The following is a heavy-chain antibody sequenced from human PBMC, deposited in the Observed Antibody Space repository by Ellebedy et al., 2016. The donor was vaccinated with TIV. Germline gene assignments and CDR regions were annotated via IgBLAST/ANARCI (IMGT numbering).Heavy chain of an antibody. CDR3: ARDRSMIVVNDASDI. V-gene: IGHV3-33*01. Sequence: GESLKISCAASGFTFSSYGMHWVRQAPGKGLEWVALIWSDGTSKYYADSVKGRFTISRDNSKNTLYLQMNSLRADDTAVYYCARDRSMIVVNDASDIWGQGTMVTVSS. CDR2: IWSDGTSK. J-gene: IGHJ3*02. D-gene: IGHD3-22*01. CDR1: GFTFSSYG.